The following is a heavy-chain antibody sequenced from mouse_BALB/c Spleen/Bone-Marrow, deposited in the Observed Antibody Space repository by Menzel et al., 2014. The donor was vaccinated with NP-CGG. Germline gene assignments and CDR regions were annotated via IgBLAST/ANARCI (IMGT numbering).Heavy chain of an antibody. CDR3: ARTYFDY. Sequence: VQLVESGAELVKPGASVKLSCKASGYTFTSYWMHWVKQRPGQGLEWIGEINPSNGRTNYNEKFKSKATLTVDKSSSTAYMQLSSLTSEDSAVYYCARTYFDYWGQGTTLIVSS. CDR1: GYTFTSYW. CDR2: INPSNGRT. J-gene: IGHJ2*01. V-gene: IGHV1S81*02.